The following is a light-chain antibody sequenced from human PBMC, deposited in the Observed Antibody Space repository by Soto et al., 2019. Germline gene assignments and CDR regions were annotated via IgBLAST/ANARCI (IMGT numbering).Light chain of an antibody. CDR3: SSYTSTYTVI. CDR1: SSDVGGSNY. Sequence: QSALTQPASVSGSPGQSITISCTGTSSDVGGSNYVSWYQQHPGKVPKLMISEVSKRPSGVSNRFSGSKSGNTASLTISGLQAEDEADYYCSSYTSTYTVIFGGGTKLTVL. J-gene: IGLJ2*01. V-gene: IGLV2-14*01. CDR2: EVS.